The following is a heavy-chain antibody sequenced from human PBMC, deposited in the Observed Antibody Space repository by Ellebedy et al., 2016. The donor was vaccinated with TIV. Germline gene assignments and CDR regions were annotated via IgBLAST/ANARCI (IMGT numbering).Heavy chain of an antibody. J-gene: IGHJ4*02. D-gene: IGHD3-22*01. V-gene: IGHV3-33*08. CDR2: IWYDGSNK. CDR1: GFTFSSYG. Sequence: PGGSLRLSCAASGFTFSSYGMHWVRQAPGKGLEWVAVIWYDGSNKYYADSVKGRFTISRDNSKNTLYLQMNSLRAEDTAVYYCARDASYYDSSGYPVLHYWGQGTLVTVSS. CDR3: ARDASYYDSSGYPVLHY.